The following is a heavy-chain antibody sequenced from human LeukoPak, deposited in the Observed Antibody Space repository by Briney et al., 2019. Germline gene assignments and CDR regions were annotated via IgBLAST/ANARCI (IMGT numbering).Heavy chain of an antibody. CDR1: GGTFSSYA. V-gene: IGHV1-69*04. D-gene: IGHD5-24*01. CDR2: IIPILGIA. CDR3: ARDMADY. Sequence: ASVKVSCKASGGTFSSYAISWVRQAPGQGLEWMGRIIPILGIANYAQKFQGRVTITADKSTSTAYMELTSLISDDTAVYYCARDMADYWGQGTLVTVSS. J-gene: IGHJ4*02.